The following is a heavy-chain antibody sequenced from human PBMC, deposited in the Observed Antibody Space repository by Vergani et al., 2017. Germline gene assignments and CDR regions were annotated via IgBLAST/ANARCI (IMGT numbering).Heavy chain of an antibody. CDR3: ATKSCGTPGCQIGYFRE. CDR1: GFTFSNFG. Sequence: QVQLVESAGGVVQPGGSLRLSCAASGFTFSNFGMHWIRQAPGKGLEWLAYIGKDGINTRYRDAVKGRFTVSRDNSKSTLYLQMTSLRTEDTAVYYCATKSCGTPGCQIGYFREWGQGTLVTVSS. V-gene: IGHV3-30*02. CDR2: IGKDGINT. J-gene: IGHJ1*01. D-gene: IGHD1-1*01.